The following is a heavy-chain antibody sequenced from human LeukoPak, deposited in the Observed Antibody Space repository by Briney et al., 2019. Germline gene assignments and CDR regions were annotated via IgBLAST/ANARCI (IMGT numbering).Heavy chain of an antibody. V-gene: IGHV3-7*01. J-gene: IGHJ4*02. Sequence: GGSLRLSCAVSGLTFSSSWMNWVRQAPGKGLEWVASINPDGIKRYSADSVKGRFTISRDNARNSLYLQMDSLRVEDTAFYYCARDLAFSRLDYWGQGVLVTVSS. CDR2: INPDGIKR. D-gene: IGHD2/OR15-2a*01. CDR1: GLTFSSSW. CDR3: ARDLAFSRLDY.